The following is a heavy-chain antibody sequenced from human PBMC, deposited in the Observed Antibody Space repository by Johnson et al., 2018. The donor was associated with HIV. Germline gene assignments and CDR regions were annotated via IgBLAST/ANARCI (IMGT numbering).Heavy chain of an antibody. D-gene: IGHD6-6*01. CDR3: ASSPMRYSSSAYAFDI. J-gene: IGHJ3*02. V-gene: IGHV3-30*03. Sequence: VQLVESGGGVVQPGRSLRLSCVASGFTFSSYGIHWVRQAPGKGLEWVAIISYDGSNKYYADSVKGRFTISRDNSKNTLYLQMNSLRAEDTAVYYCASSPMRYSSSAYAFDIWGQGTMVTVSS. CDR1: GFTFSSYG. CDR2: ISYDGSNK.